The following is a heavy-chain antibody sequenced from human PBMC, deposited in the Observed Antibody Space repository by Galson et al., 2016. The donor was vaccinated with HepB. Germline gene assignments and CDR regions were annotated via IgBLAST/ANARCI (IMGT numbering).Heavy chain of an antibody. Sequence: SVKVSCKASGYTFTNYIMNWVRQAPGQGLEWMGWINTNTGNPTYAQGFTGRFVFSLDTSAGTAYLQISGLKAEDTAVYYCARGLTWAQLWLLGYWGQGTLVTVSS. J-gene: IGHJ4*02. D-gene: IGHD5-18*01. CDR2: INTNTGNP. V-gene: IGHV7-4-1*02. CDR1: GYTFTNYI. CDR3: ARGLTWAQLWLLGY.